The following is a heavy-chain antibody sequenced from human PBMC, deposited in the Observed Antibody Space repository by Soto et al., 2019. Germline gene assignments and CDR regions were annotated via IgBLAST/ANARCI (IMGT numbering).Heavy chain of an antibody. CDR2: IIPILGIA. D-gene: IGHD2-2*01. V-gene: IGHV1-69*04. Sequence: SVKVSCKASGGTFSSYTISWVRQAPGQGLEWMGRIIPILGIANYAQKFQGRVTITADKSTSTAYMELSSLRSEDTAVYYCAREYCSSTSCLPKYYYYYYMDVWGKGTTVTVSS. CDR1: GGTFSSYT. CDR3: AREYCSSTSCLPKYYYYYYMDV. J-gene: IGHJ6*03.